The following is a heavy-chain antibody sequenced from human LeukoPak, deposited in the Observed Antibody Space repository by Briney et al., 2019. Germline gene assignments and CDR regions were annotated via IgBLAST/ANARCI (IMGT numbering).Heavy chain of an antibody. CDR1: GGSISSYY. D-gene: IGHD5-18*01. Sequence: SETLSLTCTVSGGSISSYYWSWIRQPPGKGLEWIGYIYYSGSTNYNPSLKSRVAISVDTSKNQFSLKLSSVTAADTAVYYCARGGYSYGSFDYWGQGTLVTVSS. V-gene: IGHV4-59*01. CDR2: IYYSGST. J-gene: IGHJ4*02. CDR3: ARGGYSYGSFDY.